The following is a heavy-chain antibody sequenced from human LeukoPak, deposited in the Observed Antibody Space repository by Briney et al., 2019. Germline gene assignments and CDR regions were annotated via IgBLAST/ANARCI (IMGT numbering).Heavy chain of an antibody. D-gene: IGHD2-2*01. J-gene: IGHJ4*02. CDR1: GGSISSYY. CDR3: ARAYCSSTSCYFDY. CDR2: IYYSGST. Sequence: PSETLSLTCTVSGGSISSYYWSWIRQPPGKGLEWIGYIYYSGSTNYNPSLKSRVTISVDTSKNQFSLKLSSLTAADTAVYYCARAYCSSTSCYFDYWGQGTLVTVSS. V-gene: IGHV4-59*01.